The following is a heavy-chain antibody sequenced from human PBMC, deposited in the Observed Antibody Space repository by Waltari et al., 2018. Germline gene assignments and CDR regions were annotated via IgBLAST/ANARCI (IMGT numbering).Heavy chain of an antibody. Sequence: QVQLVQSGAEVKKPGASVKVSCKASGYTFTSYAMHWVSQAPGQRLEWMGWINAGSGNTKYSQKFQGRGTITMDTSASTAYMERSSLRCEDTAVYYCARDMSSGWYAVFDYWGQGTLVTVSS. CDR3: ARDMSSGWYAVFDY. CDR1: GYTFTSYA. J-gene: IGHJ4*02. V-gene: IGHV1-3*01. CDR2: INAGSGNT. D-gene: IGHD6-19*01.